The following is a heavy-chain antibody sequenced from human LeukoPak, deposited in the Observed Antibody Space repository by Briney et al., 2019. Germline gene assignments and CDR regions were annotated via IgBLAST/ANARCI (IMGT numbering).Heavy chain of an antibody. Sequence: PSQTLSLTCTVSGGSISSGSYYWRWLRQPAGKGLEWIGRIYTSGSTNYNPSLKSRVTISVDTSKNQFSLKLSSVTAADTAVYYCARELDTAMVTYYFDYWGQGTLVTVSS. J-gene: IGHJ4*02. CDR3: ARELDTAMVTYYFDY. CDR2: IYTSGST. CDR1: GGSISSGSYY. D-gene: IGHD5-18*01. V-gene: IGHV4-61*02.